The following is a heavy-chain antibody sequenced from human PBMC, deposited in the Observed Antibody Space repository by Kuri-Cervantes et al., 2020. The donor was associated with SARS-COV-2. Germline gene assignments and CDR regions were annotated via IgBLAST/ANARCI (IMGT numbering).Heavy chain of an antibody. J-gene: IGHJ6*03. CDR2: ISSSGNII. V-gene: IGHV3-48*03. D-gene: IGHD3-22*01. CDR1: GFTFSSYA. Sequence: GGSLRLSCAASGFTFSSYAMSWVRQAPGKGLEWLSYISSSGNIIHYADSVKGRFTISRDNAKKTVDLQMDSLRAEDTAVYYCARNYYGYQYYYMDVWGKGTPVTVSS. CDR3: ARNYYGYQYYYMDV.